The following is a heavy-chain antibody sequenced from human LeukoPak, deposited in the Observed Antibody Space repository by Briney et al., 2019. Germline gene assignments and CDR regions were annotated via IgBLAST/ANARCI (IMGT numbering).Heavy chain of an antibody. J-gene: IGHJ4*02. CDR1: GDSITSYW. CDR3: ARDSRGGGPDFDY. D-gene: IGHD3-16*01. Sequence: SETLSLTCTVSGDSITSYWWAWIRQPPGKGLEWIGYIYYSGTHTSYNPSLKSRVTISMDTSRNQFSLKLSSVTAADTAVYYCARDSRGGGPDFDYWGQGTLVTVSS. V-gene: IGHV4-59*01. CDR2: IYYSGTHT.